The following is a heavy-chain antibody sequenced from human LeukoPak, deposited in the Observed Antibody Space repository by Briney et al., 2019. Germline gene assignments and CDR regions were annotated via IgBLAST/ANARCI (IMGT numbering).Heavy chain of an antibody. CDR1: GFTFSSYA. J-gene: IGHJ4*02. CDR3: ARDFGITPTDY. V-gene: IGHV3-7*03. Sequence: GGSLRLSCAASGFTFSSYAMHWVRQAPGKGLEWVANIKQDGSEKYYVDSVKGRFTISRDNAKNSLYLQMNSLRAEDTAVYYCARDFGITPTDYWGQGTLVTVSS. CDR2: IKQDGSEK. D-gene: IGHD1-14*01.